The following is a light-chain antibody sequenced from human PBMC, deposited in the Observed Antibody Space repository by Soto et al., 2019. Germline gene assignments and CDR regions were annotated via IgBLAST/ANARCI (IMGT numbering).Light chain of an antibody. CDR1: QSVSSN. CDR2: AAS. Sequence: EIVMTQSPATLSVSPGERATLSCRASQSVSSNLAWYQQKPDQAPRLLFYAASTRATGIPARFSGSGSGTEFTLTISSLQSEDFAVYYCQQYNNWPRTFGQGTKVDIK. J-gene: IGKJ1*01. CDR3: QQYNNWPRT. V-gene: IGKV3-15*01.